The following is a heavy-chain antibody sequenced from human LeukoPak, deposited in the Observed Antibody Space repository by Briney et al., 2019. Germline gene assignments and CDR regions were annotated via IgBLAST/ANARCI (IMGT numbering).Heavy chain of an antibody. Sequence: ASVKVSCKASGYTFTSYDINWVRQATGQGLEWMGWMNPNSGNTGYAQKFQGRVTITRNTSISTAYMELSSLRSEDTAVYYCARDVSIATNDRSFDIWGQGTMVTVSS. V-gene: IGHV1-8*03. CDR1: GYTFTSYD. CDR3: ARDVSIATNDRSFDI. J-gene: IGHJ3*02. D-gene: IGHD2-8*01. CDR2: MNPNSGNT.